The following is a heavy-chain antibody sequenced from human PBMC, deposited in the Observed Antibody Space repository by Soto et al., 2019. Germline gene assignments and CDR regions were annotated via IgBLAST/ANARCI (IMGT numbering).Heavy chain of an antibody. CDR3: ARGGCSNTSCYYSYYYYGMDV. Sequence: GASVKVSCKASGYTFTSYAMHWVRQAPGQRLEWMGWINAGNGNTKYSQKFQGRVTITRDTSASTAYMELSSLRSEDTAVYYCARGGCSNTSCYYSYYYYGMDVWGQGTTVTVSS. CDR1: GYTFTSYA. J-gene: IGHJ6*02. CDR2: INAGNGNT. V-gene: IGHV1-3*01. D-gene: IGHD2-2*01.